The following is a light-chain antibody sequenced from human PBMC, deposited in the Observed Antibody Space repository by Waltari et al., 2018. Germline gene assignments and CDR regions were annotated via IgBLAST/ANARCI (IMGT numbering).Light chain of an antibody. V-gene: IGLV1-44*01. CDR2: DND. J-gene: IGLJ1*01. Sequence: QSVVTQSPSASGTPGQRVTISCSGSNFNLGSNSVCWFQQLPGTAPKLLIYDNDHRPSGVPDRFSGSKSGTSASLAISGLQSEDEADYYCATWDGSQRVFGTGTKVTVL. CDR3: ATWDGSQRV. CDR1: NFNLGSNS.